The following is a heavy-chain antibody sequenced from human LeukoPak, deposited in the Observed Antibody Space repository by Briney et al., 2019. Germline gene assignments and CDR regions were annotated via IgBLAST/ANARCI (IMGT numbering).Heavy chain of an antibody. CDR1: GYTFTSYY. V-gene: IGHV1-46*01. CDR3: ATRGWPYYFDY. D-gene: IGHD6-19*01. J-gene: IGHJ4*02. Sequence: ASVKVSCKASGYTFTSYYMHWVRQAPGQGLEWMGIINPSGGSTSFAQKFQGRVTMARDTSTSTVYMELSSLRSEDTAVYYCATRGWPYYFDYWGQGTLVTVSS. CDR2: INPSGGST.